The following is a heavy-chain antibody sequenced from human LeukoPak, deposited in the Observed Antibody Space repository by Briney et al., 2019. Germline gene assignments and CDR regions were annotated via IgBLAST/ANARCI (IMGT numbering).Heavy chain of an antibody. D-gene: IGHD1-26*01. Sequence: ASVKVSCKASGGTFSSYAISWVRQAPGQGLEWMGGIIPIFGTANYAQKFQGRVTITADESTSTAYMELSSLRSEDTAVYYCARDPGGELRHGAFDIWGQGTMVTVSS. J-gene: IGHJ3*02. V-gene: IGHV1-69*13. CDR2: IIPIFGTA. CDR1: GGTFSSYA. CDR3: ARDPGGELRHGAFDI.